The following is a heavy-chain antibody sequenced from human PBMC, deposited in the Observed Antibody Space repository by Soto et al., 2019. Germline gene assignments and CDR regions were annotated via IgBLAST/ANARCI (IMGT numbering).Heavy chain of an antibody. CDR2: IIPIFGTK. CDR1: GDTFNNYP. Sequence: QEQLVQSGAEVKKPGSSVRVSCKASGDTFNNYPISWVRQAPGQGLEWMAGIIPIFGTKNYAQKFQGRVTITADESTYAAYMELSSLRSEDTAVYYCARVRDHCTGGVCYNDAFDLWGQGTMVTVSS. CDR3: ARVRDHCTGGVCYNDAFDL. D-gene: IGHD2-8*02. V-gene: IGHV1-69*01. J-gene: IGHJ3*01.